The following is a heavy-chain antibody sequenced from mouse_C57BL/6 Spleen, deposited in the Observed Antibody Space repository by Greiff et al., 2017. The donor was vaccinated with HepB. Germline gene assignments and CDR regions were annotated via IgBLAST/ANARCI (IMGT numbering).Heavy chain of an antibody. J-gene: IGHJ2*01. D-gene: IGHD2-5*01. Sequence: QVQLQQPGTELVKPGASVKLSCKASGYTFTSYWMHWVKQRPGQGLEWIGNINPSNGGTNYNEKFKSKATLTVDKSSSTAYMQLSSLTSEDSAVYYCARAAYYSKGYYSDSWGQGTTLTVSS. V-gene: IGHV1-53*01. CDR1: GYTFTSYW. CDR3: ARAAYYSKGYYSDS. CDR2: INPSNGGT.